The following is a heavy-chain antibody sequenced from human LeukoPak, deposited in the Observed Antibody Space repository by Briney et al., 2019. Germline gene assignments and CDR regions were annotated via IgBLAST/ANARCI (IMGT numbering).Heavy chain of an antibody. J-gene: IGHJ3*01. CDR3: ARISVVSVEQQLVRENAFDF. CDR2: INHSGST. Sequence: PSETLSLTCAVYGVTFSGYYWSWIRQPPGKGLEWIGEINHSGSTNYIPSLKSRVTISMDTSKNQFSLKLRSVTAADTAVYYCARISVVSVEQQLVRENAFDFWGQGTMVTVSS. V-gene: IGHV4-34*01. D-gene: IGHD6-13*01. CDR1: GVTFSGYY.